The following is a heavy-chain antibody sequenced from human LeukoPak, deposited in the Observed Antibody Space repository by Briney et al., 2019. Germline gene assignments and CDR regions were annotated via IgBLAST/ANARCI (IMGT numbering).Heavy chain of an antibody. V-gene: IGHV5-51*01. Sequence: GESLKISCKGSGYSFTSYWIGWVRQMPGKGLEWMGIIYPGDSDTRYSPSFQGQVTISVDKSISTAYLQWSSLKASDTAMYYCARQNYYDSSGYRIDYWGQGTLVTVSS. CDR2: IYPGDSDT. CDR1: GYSFTSYW. J-gene: IGHJ4*02. D-gene: IGHD3-22*01. CDR3: ARQNYYDSSGYRIDY.